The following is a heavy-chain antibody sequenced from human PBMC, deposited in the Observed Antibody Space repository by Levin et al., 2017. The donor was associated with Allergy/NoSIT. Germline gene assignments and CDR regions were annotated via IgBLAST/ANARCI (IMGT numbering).Heavy chain of an antibody. Sequence: SETLSLTCTVSGGSISSSSYYWGWIRQPPGKGLEWIGSIYYSGSTYYNPSLKSRVTISVDTSKNQFSLKLSSVTAADTAVYYCARRLGEWELQIYFDYWGQGTLVTVSS. J-gene: IGHJ4*02. CDR2: IYYSGST. CDR1: GGSISSSSYY. CDR3: ARRLGEWELQIYFDY. D-gene: IGHD1-26*01. V-gene: IGHV4-39*01.